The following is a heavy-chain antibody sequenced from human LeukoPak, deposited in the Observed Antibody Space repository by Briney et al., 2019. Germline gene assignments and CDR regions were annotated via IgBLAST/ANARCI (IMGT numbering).Heavy chain of an antibody. D-gene: IGHD1-26*01. CDR3: ARDRFSGSFSGFDY. CDR2: IYTSGSS. V-gene: IGHV4-4*07. Sequence: SETLSLTCTVSGGSFSPDYWSWIRQPAGQGLEWIVRIYTSGSSNYNPSLKSRATMSVDTSKNQISLKLTSVTAADTAVYYCARDRFSGSFSGFDYWGQGALVTVSS. CDR1: GGSFSPDY. J-gene: IGHJ4*02.